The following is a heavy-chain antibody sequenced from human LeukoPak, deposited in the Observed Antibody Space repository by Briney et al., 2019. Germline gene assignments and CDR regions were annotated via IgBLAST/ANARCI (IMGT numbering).Heavy chain of an antibody. CDR2: IIPIFGTA. CDR3: ARGSGTGEFLYYGMDV. CDR1: GGTFSSYA. Sequence: EASVKVSCKASGGTFSSYAISWVRQAPGQGLEWMGGIIPIFGTANYAQKFQGRVTITADESTSTAYMELSSLRSEDTAVYYCARGSGTGEFLYYGMDVWGKGTTVTVSS. J-gene: IGHJ6*04. V-gene: IGHV1-69*13. D-gene: IGHD3-10*01.